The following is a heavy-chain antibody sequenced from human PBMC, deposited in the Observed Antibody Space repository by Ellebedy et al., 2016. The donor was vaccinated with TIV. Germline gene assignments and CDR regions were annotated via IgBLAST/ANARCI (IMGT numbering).Heavy chain of an antibody. V-gene: IGHV3-30-3*01. CDR1: GFTFSPYA. Sequence: GESLKISCAASGFTFSPYAMAWVRQAPGKGLEWVAVMSKDRTKEFYVDSVKGRFTISEDFSKSTLYLQMNSLRPEDTAVYYCARNDAMDVWGQGTTVTVSS. J-gene: IGHJ6*02. CDR3: ARNDAMDV. CDR2: MSKDRTKE.